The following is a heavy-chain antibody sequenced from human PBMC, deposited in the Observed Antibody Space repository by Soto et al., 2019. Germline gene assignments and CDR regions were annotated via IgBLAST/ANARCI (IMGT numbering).Heavy chain of an antibody. J-gene: IGHJ4*02. CDR2: INWNSGNI. Sequence: EVHLVESGGGLVQPGRSLRLSCAASGFTFDDYAMHWVRQAPGKGLEWVSGINWNSGNIGYADSVKGRFTISRDNAKNSLYLQMNSLSPEDTALYYCTRAEGAYYGSGNYGYFDDWGQGTLVTVSS. V-gene: IGHV3-9*01. CDR1: GFTFDDYA. CDR3: TRAEGAYYGSGNYGYFDD. D-gene: IGHD3-10*01.